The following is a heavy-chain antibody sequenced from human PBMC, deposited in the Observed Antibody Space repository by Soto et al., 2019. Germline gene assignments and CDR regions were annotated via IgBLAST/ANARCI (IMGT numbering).Heavy chain of an antibody. J-gene: IGHJ6*03. V-gene: IGHV3-23*01. CDR3: AKLDYGDYISYYYYMDV. Sequence: WVSMRVSCAAAGFSISSYAMSWVSKAPGKGLEWVSAISGSGGSTYYADSVKGRFTISRDNSKNTLYLQMNSLRAEDTAVYYCAKLDYGDYISYYYYMDVWGKGTTVTVSS. CDR1: GFSISSYA. CDR2: ISGSGGST. D-gene: IGHD4-17*01.